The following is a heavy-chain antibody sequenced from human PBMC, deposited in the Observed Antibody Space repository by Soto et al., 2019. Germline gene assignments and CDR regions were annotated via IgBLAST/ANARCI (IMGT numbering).Heavy chain of an antibody. V-gene: IGHV1-8*01. CDR2: INPNSGNI. D-gene: IGHD3-10*01. CDR3: ARGRASGSYYLLDY. CDR1: GNTFTSYD. Sequence: ASVNVSCKSSGNTFTSYDINWVRQATGHGLEWMGWINPNSGNIGYAQKFQGRVTMTRDTAIRTAYMEVSRLRSDDTAVYYCARGRASGSYYLLDYWGQGTLVTVSS. J-gene: IGHJ4*02.